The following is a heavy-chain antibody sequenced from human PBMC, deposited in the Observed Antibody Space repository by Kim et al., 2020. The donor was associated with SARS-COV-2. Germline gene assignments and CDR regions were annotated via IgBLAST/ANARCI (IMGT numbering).Heavy chain of an antibody. CDR2: IKQDGSEK. CDR1: GFTFSSYW. D-gene: IGHD3-10*01. J-gene: IGHJ6*02. V-gene: IGHV3-7*03. Sequence: GGSLRLSCAASGFTFSSYWMSWVRQAPGKGLEWVANIKQDGSEKYYADSVKGRFTISRDNAKNSLYLQMNSLRAEDTAVYYCARGPYYYGSGGWNYYYYGIEVWGQGTTVTVSS. CDR3: ARGPYYYGSGGWNYYYYGIEV.